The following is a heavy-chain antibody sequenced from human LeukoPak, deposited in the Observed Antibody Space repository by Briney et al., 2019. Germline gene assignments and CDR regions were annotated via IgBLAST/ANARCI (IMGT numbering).Heavy chain of an antibody. D-gene: IGHD6-13*01. J-gene: IGHJ2*01. CDR3: ARVSSSWYQDWYFDL. CDR2: IYHSGNV. Sequence: SETLSLTCAVSGDSISTNNWYNWVRQPPGKGLEWIGEIYHSGNVNYNPSLKSRATISVDKSKNQFSLKLTSVTAADTAVYYCARVSSSWYQDWYFDLWGRGTLVTVSS. V-gene: IGHV4-4*02. CDR1: GDSISTNNW.